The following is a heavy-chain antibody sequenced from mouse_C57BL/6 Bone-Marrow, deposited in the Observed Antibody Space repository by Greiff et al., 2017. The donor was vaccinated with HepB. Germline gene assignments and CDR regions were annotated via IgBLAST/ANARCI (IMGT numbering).Heavy chain of an antibody. D-gene: IGHD2-2*01. V-gene: IGHV5-4*01. CDR1: GFTFSSYA. Sequence: EVQVVESGGGLVKPGGSLKLSCAASGFTFSSYAMSWVRQTPEKRLEWVATISDGGSYTYYPDNVKGRFTISRDNAKNNLYLQMSHLTSEDTAMYYCAREDGYDGAWFAYWGQGTLVTVSA. CDR2: ISDGGSYT. J-gene: IGHJ3*01. CDR3: AREDGYDGAWFAY.